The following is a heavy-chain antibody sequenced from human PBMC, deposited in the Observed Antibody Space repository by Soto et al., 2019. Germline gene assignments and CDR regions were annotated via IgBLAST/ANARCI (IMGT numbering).Heavy chain of an antibody. V-gene: IGHV4-59*01. CDR1: GGSISSYF. J-gene: IGHJ4*02. CDR2: VYYTGTT. CDR3: ARDLAAVPRAFDY. D-gene: IGHD6-13*01. Sequence: KASETLSLTCTVSGGSISSYFYIWVRQPPGKGLEWIGSVYYTGTTDYNPSLKSRVTISVDTSKTQFSLNLRSVTAADTAVYYCARDLAAVPRAFDYWGRGTLVTSPQ.